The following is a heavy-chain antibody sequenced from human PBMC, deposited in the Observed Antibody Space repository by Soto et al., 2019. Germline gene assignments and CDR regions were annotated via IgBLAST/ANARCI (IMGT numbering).Heavy chain of an antibody. D-gene: IGHD5-18*01. CDR2: ISSSSSYI. V-gene: IGHV3-21*01. Sequence: EVQLVESGGGLVKPGGSLRLSCAASGFTFSSYSMNWVRQAPGKGLEWVSSISSSSSYIYYADSVKGRFTISRDNAKNSLDLQMNSLRAEVTAVYYCARDQPGYSYGYGLGYWGQGTLVTVSS. CDR1: GFTFSSYS. CDR3: ARDQPGYSYGYGLGY. J-gene: IGHJ4*02.